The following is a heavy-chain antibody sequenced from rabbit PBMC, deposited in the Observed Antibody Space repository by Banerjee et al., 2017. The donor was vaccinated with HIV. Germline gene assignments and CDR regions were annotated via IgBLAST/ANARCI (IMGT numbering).Heavy chain of an antibody. CDR1: GFDLSSYY. CDR3: ARDGAAYAGYDYTYFNL. D-gene: IGHD6-1*01. CDR2: IDNGNGNT. Sequence: EESGGDLVKPGASLTLTCTASGFDLSSYYYMCWVRQAPGKGPEWIACIDNGNGNTFYASWVNGRFTISRSTSLNTVTLQMTSLTAADTATYFCARDGAAYAGYDYTYFNLWGQGTLVTVS. V-gene: IGHV1S47*01. J-gene: IGHJ4*01.